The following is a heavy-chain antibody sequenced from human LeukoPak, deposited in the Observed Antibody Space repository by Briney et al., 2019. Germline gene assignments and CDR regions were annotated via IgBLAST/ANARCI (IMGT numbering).Heavy chain of an antibody. J-gene: IGHJ6*02. V-gene: IGHV5-51*01. CDR1: GYSFTSYW. Sequence: GESLKISCKGSGYSFTSYWIGWVRPMPGKGLEWMGIIYPGDSDTRYSPSFQGQVTISADKSISTAYLQWSSLKASDTAMYYCARCGYSGYDPSWAIYYGMDVWGQGTTVTLSS. CDR3: ARCGYSGYDPSWAIYYGMDV. CDR2: IYPGDSDT. D-gene: IGHD5-12*01.